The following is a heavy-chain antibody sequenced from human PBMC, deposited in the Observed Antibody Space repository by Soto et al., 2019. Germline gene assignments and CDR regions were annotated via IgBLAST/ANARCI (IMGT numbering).Heavy chain of an antibody. D-gene: IGHD3-3*01. V-gene: IGHV1-58*01. Sequence: QMQLVQSGPEVKKPGTSVKVSCKASGFTFTSSAVQWVRQARGQRLEWIGWIVVGSGNTKYAQKFQERVTITRDMSXXTAYMELSSLRSEDTAVYYCAADFLEWLYSYGMDVWGQGTTVTVSS. CDR3: AADFLEWLYSYGMDV. J-gene: IGHJ6*02. CDR1: GFTFTSSA. CDR2: IVVGSGNT.